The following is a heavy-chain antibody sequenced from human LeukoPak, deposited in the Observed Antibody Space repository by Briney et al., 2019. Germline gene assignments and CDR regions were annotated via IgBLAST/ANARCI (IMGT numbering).Heavy chain of an antibody. Sequence: GGSLRLSCAASGFTFSSYGMSWVRQAPGKGLEWVSAISGSGGSTYYADSVKGRFTISRDNSKNTLYLQMNSLRAEDTAVYYCARADSSGYYLFGGFDLWGRGTLVTVSS. CDR2: ISGSGGST. CDR3: ARADSSGYYLFGGFDL. CDR1: GFTFSSYG. D-gene: IGHD3-22*01. V-gene: IGHV3-23*01. J-gene: IGHJ2*01.